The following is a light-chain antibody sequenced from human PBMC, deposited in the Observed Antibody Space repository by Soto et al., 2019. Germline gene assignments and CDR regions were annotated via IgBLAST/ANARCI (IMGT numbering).Light chain of an antibody. CDR2: KAS. CDR3: QHYNSYPWT. Sequence: DIQMTQSPSTLSASVGDRVTITCRASQSISSWLAWYQRKPGKAPKLLIYKASSLESGVPSRFSGSGSRTEFTLTISSLQPDDFATYYCQHYNSYPWTFGQGTKVEIK. V-gene: IGKV1-5*03. CDR1: QSISSW. J-gene: IGKJ1*01.